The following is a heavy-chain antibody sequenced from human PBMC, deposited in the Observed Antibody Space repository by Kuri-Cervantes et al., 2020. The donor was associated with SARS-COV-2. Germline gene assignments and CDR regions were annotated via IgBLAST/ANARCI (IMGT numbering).Heavy chain of an antibody. V-gene: IGHV1-24*01. D-gene: IGHD3-10*01. CDR2: VDPEDGET. CDR3: ATGVPTRLFGEERKNDAFDI. Sequence: ASGKVSCKVSGYTLTELSMHWVRQAPGKGLEWMGGVDPEDGETIYAQKFQGRVTMTEDTSTDTAHMELSSLRSEDTAVYYCATGVPTRLFGEERKNDAFDIWGQGTTVTVSS. J-gene: IGHJ3*02. CDR1: GYTLTELS.